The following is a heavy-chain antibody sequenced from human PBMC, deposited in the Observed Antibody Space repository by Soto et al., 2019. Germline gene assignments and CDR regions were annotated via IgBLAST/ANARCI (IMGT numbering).Heavy chain of an antibody. V-gene: IGHV4-4*02. CDR1: GGSISSEIW. CDR3: ARAATVTSHPFEY. J-gene: IGHJ4*02. Sequence: QVQLQGSGPGLVKPSGTLSLTCAVSGGSISSEIWWSWVRQPPGKGVEWVGEIHHSGSTSYNPSLESRVTISVDKSNNQFSLNLNSVTAADTAVYYCARAATVTSHPFEYWGQGTLVTVSS. CDR2: IHHSGST. D-gene: IGHD4-17*01.